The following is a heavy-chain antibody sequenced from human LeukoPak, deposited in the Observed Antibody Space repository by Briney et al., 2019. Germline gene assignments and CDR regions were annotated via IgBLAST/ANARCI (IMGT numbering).Heavy chain of an antibody. V-gene: IGHV3-74*01. CDR1: GFTFSSYW. D-gene: IGHD2/OR15-2a*01. CDR3: ARTGLWRFDY. CDR2: SNSDGSST. J-gene: IGHJ4*02. Sequence: GGSLRLSCAASGFTFSSYWMHWVRQAPGKGLVWVSRSNSDGSSTSYADSVKGRFTISRDNAKNTLYLQMNSLRAEDTAVYYCARTGLWRFDYWGQGALVTVSS.